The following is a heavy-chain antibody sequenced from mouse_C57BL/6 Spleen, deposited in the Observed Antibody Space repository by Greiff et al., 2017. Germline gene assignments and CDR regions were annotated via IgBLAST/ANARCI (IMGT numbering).Heavy chain of an antibody. CDR3: ARPFYYGNPAWFAY. CDR2: GDGDT. V-gene: IGHV1-82*01. Sequence: GDGDTNYNGKFTGKATLTADKSSSTAYMQLSSLTSEDSAVYFCARPFYYGNPAWFAYWGQGTLVTVSA. J-gene: IGHJ3*01. D-gene: IGHD2-1*01.